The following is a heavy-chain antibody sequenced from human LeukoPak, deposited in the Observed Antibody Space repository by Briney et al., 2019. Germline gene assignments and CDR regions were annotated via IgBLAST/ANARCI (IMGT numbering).Heavy chain of an antibody. CDR3: AGGYCSGGSCHWFDP. CDR2: IYPGDSDT. D-gene: IGHD2-15*01. Sequence: GESLKISRKGSGYNFTSYWIGWVRQMPGKRPEWIGIIYPGDSDTRYSPSFQGQVTISADKSISTAYLQWSSLKASDTAMYYCAGGYCSGGSCHWFDPWGQGTLVTVSS. J-gene: IGHJ5*02. V-gene: IGHV5-51*01. CDR1: GYNFTSYW.